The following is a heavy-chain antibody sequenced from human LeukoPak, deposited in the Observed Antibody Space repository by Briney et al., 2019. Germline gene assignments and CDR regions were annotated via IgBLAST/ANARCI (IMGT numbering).Heavy chain of an antibody. D-gene: IGHD1-26*01. Sequence: SETLSLTCTVSGGSISGSYWTWVRQPAGKGLEWIGRIYSNEITNYNPSLKSRVTMSVDTSKNQFSLKLTSVTAADTAVSYCARGSGAATNEALDYWGQGTLVTVSS. CDR2: IYSNEIT. V-gene: IGHV4-4*07. CDR3: ARGSGAATNEALDY. J-gene: IGHJ4*02. CDR1: GGSISGSY.